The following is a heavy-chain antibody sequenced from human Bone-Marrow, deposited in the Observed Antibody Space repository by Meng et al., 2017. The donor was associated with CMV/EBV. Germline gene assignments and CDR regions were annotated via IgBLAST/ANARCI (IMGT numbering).Heavy chain of an antibody. D-gene: IGHD3-3*01. Sequence: GESLKISCAASGFTFSDYYMSWIRQAPGKGLEWVSYISSSGSTIYYADSVKGRFTISRDNAKNSLYLQMNSLRAEDTAVYYCARFEAGITIFGVTSGWFDPWGQGTLVTVSS. CDR2: ISSSGSTI. CDR1: GFTFSDYY. J-gene: IGHJ5*02. CDR3: ARFEAGITIFGVTSGWFDP. V-gene: IGHV3-11*04.